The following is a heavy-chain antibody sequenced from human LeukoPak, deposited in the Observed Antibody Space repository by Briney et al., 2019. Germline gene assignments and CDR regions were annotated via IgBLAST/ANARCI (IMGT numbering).Heavy chain of an antibody. V-gene: IGHV1-18*01. Sequence: ASVKVSCKASGYTFTSYGISWVRQAPGQGLEWMGWISAYNGNTNYAQKLQGRVTMTTDTSTSTAYMELRSLRSDDTAVYYCARINKYNWNYLYGMDVWGQGTTVTVSS. J-gene: IGHJ6*02. CDR3: ARINKYNWNYLYGMDV. CDR1: GYTFTSYG. D-gene: IGHD1-7*01. CDR2: ISAYNGNT.